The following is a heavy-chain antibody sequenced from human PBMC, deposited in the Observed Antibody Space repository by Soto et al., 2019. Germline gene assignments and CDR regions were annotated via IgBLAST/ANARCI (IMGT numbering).Heavy chain of an antibody. J-gene: IGHJ5*02. CDR3: AGVVPAAIRWWFDP. CDR2: IIPIFGTA. Sequence: ASVKVSCKASGGTFSSYAISWVRQAPGQGLEWMGGIIPIFGTANYAQKFQGRVTITADESTSTAYMELSSLRSEDTAVYYCAGVVPAAIRWWFDPWGQGTLVTVSS. V-gene: IGHV1-69*13. CDR1: GGTFSSYA. D-gene: IGHD2-2*02.